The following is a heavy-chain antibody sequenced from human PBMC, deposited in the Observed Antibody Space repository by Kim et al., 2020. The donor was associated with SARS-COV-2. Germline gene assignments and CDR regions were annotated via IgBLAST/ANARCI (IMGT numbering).Heavy chain of an antibody. J-gene: IGHJ6*02. V-gene: IGHV3-48*02. CDR2: ISSSSSII. CDR1: GFTFSSYS. D-gene: IGHD6-19*01. Sequence: GGSLRLSCAASGFTFSSYSMNWVRQAPGKGLEWVSYISSSSSIIYYEDSVKGRFTISRDNAKNSLYLQMNSLRDEDTAVYYWSREGSSGWYRGRGYYYGMDVWGQGTTVTVSS. CDR3: SREGSSGWYRGRGYYYGMDV.